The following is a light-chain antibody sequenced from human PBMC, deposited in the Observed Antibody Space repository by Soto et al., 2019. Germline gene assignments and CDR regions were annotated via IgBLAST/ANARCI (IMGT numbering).Light chain of an antibody. CDR3: GSYTTSSNYV. V-gene: IGLV2-14*03. Sequence: NQAASVSGSPGQSITISCTGTISDVGSYNYVSWYQQYPGKAPKLMIYDVSTRPSGVSDRFSGSKSGNTASLTISGLRAEDEADYYCGSYTTSSNYVFGTGTKVTVL. CDR1: ISDVGSYNY. J-gene: IGLJ1*01. CDR2: DVS.